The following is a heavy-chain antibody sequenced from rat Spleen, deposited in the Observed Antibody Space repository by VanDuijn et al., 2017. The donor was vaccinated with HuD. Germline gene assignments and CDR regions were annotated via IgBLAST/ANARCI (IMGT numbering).Heavy chain of an antibody. Sequence: QVQLKESGPGLVQPSQTLSLTCTVSGFSLTNYHVNWVRQPPGKGLEWLGVMWTGGGTAYNSLLKSRLSIQRDTAKSQLFLEMNSLQTEDTATYYFARDTYLGYNVDYWGQGVMVTVSS. J-gene: IGHJ2*01. CDR3: ARDTYLGYNVDY. CDR1: GFSLTNYH. CDR2: MWTGGGT. V-gene: IGHV2-43*01. D-gene: IGHD1-9*01.